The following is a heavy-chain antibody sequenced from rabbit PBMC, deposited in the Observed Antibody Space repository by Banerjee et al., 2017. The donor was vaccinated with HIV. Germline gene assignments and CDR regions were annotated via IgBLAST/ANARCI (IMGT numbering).Heavy chain of an antibody. D-gene: IGHD4-1*01. CDR1: GSDFSSNA. J-gene: IGHJ4*01. Sequence: QEQLVESGGGLVQPEGSLTLTCKASGSDFSSNAMCWVRQAPGKGLELIACIYSSNGDKWYASWAKGRFSISRSTSLNTVTLQMTSLTAADTATYFCARDLSSSGWSDFALWGPGTLVTVS. CDR3: ARDLSSSGWSDFAL. V-gene: IGHV1S47*01. CDR2: IYSSNGDK.